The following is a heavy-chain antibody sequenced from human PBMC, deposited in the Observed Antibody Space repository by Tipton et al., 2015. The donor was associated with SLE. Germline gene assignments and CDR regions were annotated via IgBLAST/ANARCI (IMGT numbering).Heavy chain of an antibody. J-gene: IGHJ6*02. CDR1: GGSIRSRSYY. CDR2: IYYDGMT. D-gene: IGHD1-26*01. Sequence: TLSLTCTVSGGSIRSRSYYWSWIRQPPGKGLEWVGSIYYDGMTYPNPSLKSRVTMSVDTSKNQFSLNLRSVTAADMAVYYCARLREGYYYYYDMDVWGQGTTVTVSS. V-gene: IGHV4-39*07. CDR3: ARLREGYYYYYDMDV.